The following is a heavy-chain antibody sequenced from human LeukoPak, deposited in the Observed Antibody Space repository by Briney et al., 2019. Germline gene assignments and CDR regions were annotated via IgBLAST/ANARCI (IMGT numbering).Heavy chain of an antibody. CDR2: INPNSGGT. V-gene: IGHV1-2*06. Sequence: GASVKVSCKASGYIFTGYYMHWVRQAPGQGLEWMGRINPNSGGTNYAQKFQGRVTMTRDTSISTAYMDLSGLRPDDTAVYYCAREGSGYTYGRGSYFDYWGHGILVTVSS. J-gene: IGHJ4*01. D-gene: IGHD5-18*01. CDR1: GYIFTGYY. CDR3: AREGSGYTYGRGSYFDY.